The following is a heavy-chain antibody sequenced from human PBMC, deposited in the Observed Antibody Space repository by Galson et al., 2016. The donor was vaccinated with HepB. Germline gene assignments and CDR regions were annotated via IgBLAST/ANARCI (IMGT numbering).Heavy chain of an antibody. Sequence: SLRLSCAASGFTFSGYAMNWVRQAPGKGLEWVSSISGSGVTTNCADSVKGRFTTSRENSKNTLFLQMNNLRAEDTAVYYCAKEMAVGSVPYFDFWGQGTLVTVSS. CDR3: AKEMAVGSVPYFDF. J-gene: IGHJ4*02. CDR1: GFTFSGYA. CDR2: ISGSGVTT. D-gene: IGHD3-10*01. V-gene: IGHV3-23*01.